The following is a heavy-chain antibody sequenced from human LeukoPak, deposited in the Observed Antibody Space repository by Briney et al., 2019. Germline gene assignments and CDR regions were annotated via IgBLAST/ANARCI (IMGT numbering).Heavy chain of an antibody. V-gene: IGHV4-34*12. D-gene: IGHD3-16*01. CDR3: ARRRAYTANWYVDY. CDR1: GGSFSGHY. J-gene: IGHJ4*02. CDR2: IFHGGST. Sequence: SETLSLTCAVYGGSFSGHYWTWIRQPPGEGLEWIGEIFHGGSTNYNPSLKSRVTISVDTSKNQFSLKLSSVTAADTAVYYCARRRAYTANWYVDYWGLESLVTVSS.